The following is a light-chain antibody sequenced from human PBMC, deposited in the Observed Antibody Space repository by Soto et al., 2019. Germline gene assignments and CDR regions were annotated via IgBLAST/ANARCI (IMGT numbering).Light chain of an antibody. CDR2: AAS. V-gene: IGKV1-6*01. CDR3: QQYKKWPRT. CDR1: QGIRND. J-gene: IGKJ1*01. Sequence: AIQLTHSPSSLSASVGDRVTITCRASQGIRNDLGWYQQKPGKAPKLLIYAASSLQSGVPSRFSGSGSGTDFTLTISSLQSEDFAVYYCQQYKKWPRTFGHGTKVDIK.